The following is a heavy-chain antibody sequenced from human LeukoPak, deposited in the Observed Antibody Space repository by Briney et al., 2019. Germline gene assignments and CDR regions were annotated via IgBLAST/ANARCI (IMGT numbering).Heavy chain of an antibody. CDR2: INPSGGST. Sequence: ASVKVSCKASGYTFTSYYMHWVRQAPGQGLEWMGIINPSGGSTSYAQKFQGRVTMTRDTSTSTVYMELSSLRSEDTAVYYCAVAYGGYYFDYWGQGTLVTVSS. CDR1: GYTFTSYY. V-gene: IGHV1-46*01. D-gene: IGHD4-23*01. J-gene: IGHJ4*02. CDR3: AVAYGGYYFDY.